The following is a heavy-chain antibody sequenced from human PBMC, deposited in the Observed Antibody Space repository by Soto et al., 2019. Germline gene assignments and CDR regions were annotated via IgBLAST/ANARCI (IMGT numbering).Heavy chain of an antibody. Sequence: QVLLQESGPGLMKPSQTLSLSSTVSGLTISSASYYWSWIRQHPGKGLEWVGNIYYNGSTYYSPSLKSRVTLWVDTSKNQFSLRLASVTAADTAVYYCARYRISGSWSKFDYWGHGTLVTVSS. V-gene: IGHV4-31*03. CDR2: IYYNGST. CDR3: ARYRISGSWSKFDY. J-gene: IGHJ4*01. CDR1: GLTISSASYY. D-gene: IGHD6-13*01.